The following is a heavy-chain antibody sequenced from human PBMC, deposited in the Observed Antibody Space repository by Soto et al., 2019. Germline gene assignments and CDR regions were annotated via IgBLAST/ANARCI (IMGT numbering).Heavy chain of an antibody. V-gene: IGHV3-53*01. CDR2: INSDGST. Sequence: EVQLVESGGGLIPPGGSLRLSCAASGFLVNSAYMTWVRPAPGKGLEWLSMINSDGSTLYAEAVKGRFTISRDNSKNRLDLQMSSLRAEDRAMYYCARSGDSLAWGYWGQGTLVIVTS. D-gene: IGHD5-18*01. CDR1: GFLVNSAY. J-gene: IGHJ4*02. CDR3: ARSGDSLAWGY.